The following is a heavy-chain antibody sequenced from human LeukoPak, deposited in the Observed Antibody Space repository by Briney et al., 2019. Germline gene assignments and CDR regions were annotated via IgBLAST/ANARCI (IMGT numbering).Heavy chain of an antibody. D-gene: IGHD2-21*02. V-gene: IGHV3-33*08. J-gene: IGHJ3*02. Sequence: GGSLRLSCAASGFTFSSSAMSWVRQVPGKGLEWVAVIWYDGSNKYYADSVKGRFTISRDNSKNTLYLQMNSLRAEDTAVYYCATLAYCGGDCYEHDAFDIWGQGTMVTVSS. CDR2: IWYDGSNK. CDR1: GFTFSSSA. CDR3: ATLAYCGGDCYEHDAFDI.